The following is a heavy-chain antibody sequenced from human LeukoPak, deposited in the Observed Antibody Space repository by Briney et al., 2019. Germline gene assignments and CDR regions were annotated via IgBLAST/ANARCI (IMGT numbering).Heavy chain of an antibody. D-gene: IGHD2-15*01. CDR3: ATACSGGSCYSGVNAFDI. CDR2: MNPNSGNT. CDR1: GYTFTSYG. J-gene: IGHJ3*02. V-gene: IGHV1-8*02. Sequence: GASVKVSCKATGYTFTSYGISWVRQAPGQGLEWMGWMNPNSGNTGYAQKFQGRVTMTRNTSISTAYMELSSLRSEDTAVYYCATACSGGSCYSGVNAFDIWGQGTMVTVSS.